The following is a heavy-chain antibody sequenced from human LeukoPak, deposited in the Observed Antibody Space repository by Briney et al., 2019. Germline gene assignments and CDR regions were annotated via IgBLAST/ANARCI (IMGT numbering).Heavy chain of an antibody. CDR1: GYTFTGYY. CDR2: INPNSGGT. D-gene: IGHD6-19*01. CDR3: ARRILGSGWYYEAFDI. J-gene: IGHJ3*02. Sequence: ASVKVSCKASGYTFTGYYMHWVRQAPGQGLEWMGWINPNSGGTNYAQKFQGRVTMTRDTSISTAYMELSRLRSDDTAVYYCARRILGSGWYYEAFDIWGQGTMVTVSS. V-gene: IGHV1-2*02.